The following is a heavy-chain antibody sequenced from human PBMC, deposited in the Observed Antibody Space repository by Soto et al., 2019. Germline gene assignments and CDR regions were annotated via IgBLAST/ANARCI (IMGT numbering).Heavy chain of an antibody. CDR1: GFTFSSYS. J-gene: IGHJ4*02. D-gene: IGHD2-2*01. Sequence: LGGSLRLSCAASGFTFSSYSMNWVRQAPGKGLEWVSSISSSSSYIYYADSVKGRFTISRDNAKNSLYLQMNSLRAEDTAVYYCARDAIVVVPAAPLDYWGQGTLVTVSS. CDR3: ARDAIVVVPAAPLDY. CDR2: ISSSSSYI. V-gene: IGHV3-21*01.